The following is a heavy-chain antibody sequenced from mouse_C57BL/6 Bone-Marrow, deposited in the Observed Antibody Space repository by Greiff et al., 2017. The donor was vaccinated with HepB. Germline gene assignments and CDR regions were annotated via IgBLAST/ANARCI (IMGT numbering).Heavy chain of an antibody. CDR1: GFSFNTYA. V-gene: IGHV10-1*01. CDR2: IRSKSNNYAT. D-gene: IGHD6-1*01. CDR3: VRSEGSTPDYFDY. J-gene: IGHJ2*01. Sequence: EVQVVESGGGLVQPKGSLKLSCAASGFSFNTYAMNWVRQAPGKGLEWVARIRSKSNNYATYYADSVKDRFTISRDESESMLYLQMNNLKTEDTAMYYCVRSEGSTPDYFDYWGQGTTLTVSS.